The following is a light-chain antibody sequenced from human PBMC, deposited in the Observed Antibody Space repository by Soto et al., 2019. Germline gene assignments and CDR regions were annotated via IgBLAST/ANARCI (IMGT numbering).Light chain of an antibody. Sequence: QSVLTQPPSVSAAPGQTVTISCSGSGSNIGSNSVSWYQQVPGTAPKLLLYDNNKRPSGIPDRFFGSKSGTSATLGIAGLQTADEADYYCGTWESYLSVGVFGGGTQLDRP. CDR3: GTWESYLSVGV. V-gene: IGLV1-51*01. CDR1: GSNIGSNS. J-gene: IGLJ3*02. CDR2: DNN.